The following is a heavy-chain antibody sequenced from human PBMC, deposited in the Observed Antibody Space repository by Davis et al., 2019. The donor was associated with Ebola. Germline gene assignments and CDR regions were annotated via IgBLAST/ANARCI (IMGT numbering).Heavy chain of an antibody. CDR2: ISAYNGNT. J-gene: IGHJ4*02. D-gene: IGHD3-10*01. V-gene: IGHV1-18*01. CDR1: GYTFTSYG. CDR3: ARGITMVRGVTPFDC. Sequence: ASVKVSCKASGYTFTSYGISGVRQAPGQGLEWMGWISAYNGNTNYAQKLQGRVTMTTDRSTSTAYMDLRSLRSDDTAVYYCARGITMVRGVTPFDCWGQGTLVTVSS.